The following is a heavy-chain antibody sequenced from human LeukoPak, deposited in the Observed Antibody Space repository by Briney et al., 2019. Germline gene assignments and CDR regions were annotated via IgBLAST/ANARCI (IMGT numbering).Heavy chain of an antibody. D-gene: IGHD3-9*01. CDR3: ARDRGDILTGNDY. Sequence: GGSLRLSCAASGFTVNNKYMTWVRQAPGKGLEWVSLIYNDGRTYYADSVKGRCTISRDNLKNVLYLQMNSLKVEDTALYYCARDRGDILTGNDYWGQGTLVTVSS. J-gene: IGHJ4*02. V-gene: IGHV3-53*01. CDR2: IYNDGRT. CDR1: GFTVNNKY.